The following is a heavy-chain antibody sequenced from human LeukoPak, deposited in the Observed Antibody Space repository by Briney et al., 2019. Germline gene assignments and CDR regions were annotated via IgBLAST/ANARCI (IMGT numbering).Heavy chain of an antibody. CDR2: ISGSGGTT. D-gene: IGHD6-19*01. J-gene: IGHJ4*02. Sequence: SGGSLRLPCAASGFTFSSYAMTWVRQAPGKGLEWVSAISGSGGTTYYADSVKGRFTISRDNSKNTVYLQMDSLRAEDTAVYFCAKVLGRSGWQTDYWGQGTLVTVSS. CDR1: GFTFSSYA. V-gene: IGHV3-23*01. CDR3: AKVLGRSGWQTDY.